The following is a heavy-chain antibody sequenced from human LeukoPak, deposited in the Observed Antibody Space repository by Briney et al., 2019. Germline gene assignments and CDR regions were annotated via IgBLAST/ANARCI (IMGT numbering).Heavy chain of an antibody. D-gene: IGHD2-2*03. Sequence: GGSLRLSCAASGFTFSSYSVNWVRQAPGKGLEWVSSISSSSSYIYYADSVKGRFTISRDNAKNSLYLQMNSLRAEDTAVCYCARRGDGYCSSTSCYEGCYFDYWGQGTLVTVSS. CDR1: GFTFSSYS. V-gene: IGHV3-21*01. CDR3: ARRGDGYCSSTSCYEGCYFDY. J-gene: IGHJ4*02. CDR2: ISSSSSYI.